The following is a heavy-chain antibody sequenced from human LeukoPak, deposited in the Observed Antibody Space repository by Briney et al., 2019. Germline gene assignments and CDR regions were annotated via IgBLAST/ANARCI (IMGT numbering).Heavy chain of an antibody. CDR2: IGDSGSST. CDR3: AKNLYCGGGSCYPSALGMDV. CDR1: GFTFSKYA. J-gene: IGHJ6*02. Sequence: PGGSLRLSCAASGFTFSKYAMSWVRQVPGKGLEWVSSIGDSGSSTYYADSVKGRFIISRDNSKNTLFLQMNSLRAEDTAVYYCAKNLYCGGGSCYPSALGMDVWGQGTTVTVSS. D-gene: IGHD2-15*01. V-gene: IGHV3-23*01.